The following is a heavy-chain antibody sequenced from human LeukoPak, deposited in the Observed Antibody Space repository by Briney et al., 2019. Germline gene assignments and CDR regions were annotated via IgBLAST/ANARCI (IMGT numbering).Heavy chain of an antibody. CDR1: GYTLTELS. J-gene: IGHJ4*02. D-gene: IGHD3-22*01. CDR3: ATSRTPRDYYGSSGYRPYYFDY. V-gene: IGHV1-24*01. CDR2: FDPEDGET. Sequence: ASVKVSCKVSGYTLTELSMHWVRQAPGKGLEWMGGFDPEDGETIYAQKSQGRVTMIEDTSTDTAYMELSSLRSEDTAVYYCATSRTPRDYYGSSGYRPYYFDYWGQGTLVTVSS.